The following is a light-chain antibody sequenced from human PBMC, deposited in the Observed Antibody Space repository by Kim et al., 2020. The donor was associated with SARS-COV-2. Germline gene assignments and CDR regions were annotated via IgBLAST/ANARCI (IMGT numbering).Light chain of an antibody. CDR3: VLYMGGGISV. CDR1: SAPFSTGSY. J-gene: IGLJ3*02. V-gene: IGLV8-61*01. CDR2: TTN. Sequence: GGTVTLTCGLTSAPFSTGSYPSWYQQTPGQAPRTLIYTTNTRASGVADRFSGSILGDKAALTISGAQAGDESDYYCVLYMGGGISVFGGGTQLTVL.